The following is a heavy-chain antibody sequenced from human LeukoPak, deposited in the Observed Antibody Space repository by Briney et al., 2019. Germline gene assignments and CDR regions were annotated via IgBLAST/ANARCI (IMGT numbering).Heavy chain of an antibody. D-gene: IGHD3-16*01. CDR2: INSDGFSI. CDR3: ARDFRLGGANYYYYYGMDV. CDR1: GFTFSAYW. J-gene: IGHJ6*02. V-gene: IGHV3-74*01. Sequence: SGGSLRLSCAASGFTFSAYWMHWVRQAPGKGLVWVSRINSDGFSIAYADSVKGRFTISRDNAKNTLYLHMNSLRAEDTAVYYCARDFRLGGANYYYYYGMDVWGQGTTVTVSS.